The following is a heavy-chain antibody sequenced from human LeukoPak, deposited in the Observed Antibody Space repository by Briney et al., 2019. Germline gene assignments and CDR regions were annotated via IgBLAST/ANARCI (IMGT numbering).Heavy chain of an antibody. CDR3: ARALYSGSSWYFQH. Sequence: SETLSLTCTVSGGSISSYYWSWIRRPAGKGLEWIGRIYTSGSTNYNPSLKSRVTMSVDTSKNQFSLKLSSVTAADTAVYYCARALYSGSSWYFQHWARAPWSPSPQ. D-gene: IGHD1-26*01. CDR2: IYTSGST. J-gene: IGHJ1*01. CDR1: GGSISSYY. V-gene: IGHV4-4*07.